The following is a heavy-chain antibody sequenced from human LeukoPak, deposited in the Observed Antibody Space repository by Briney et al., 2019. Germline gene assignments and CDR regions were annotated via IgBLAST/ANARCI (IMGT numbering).Heavy chain of an antibody. CDR2: IYSGGSI. D-gene: IGHD3-10*01. Sequence: PGGSLRLSCAASGFTVSSNYMSWVRQAPGKGLEWVSIIYSGGSIYYADSVKGRFTISRDNSKNTLYLQMNSLRAEDTAVYYCAAGRFGELLDPFDYWGQGTLVTVSS. CDR1: GFTVSSNY. V-gene: IGHV3-66*01. CDR3: AAGRFGELLDPFDY. J-gene: IGHJ4*02.